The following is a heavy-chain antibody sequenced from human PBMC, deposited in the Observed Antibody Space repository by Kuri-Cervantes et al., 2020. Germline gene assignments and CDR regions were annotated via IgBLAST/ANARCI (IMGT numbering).Heavy chain of an antibody. CDR3: ARHDPTSGSYYVAFDI. CDR2: IIPIFGTA. J-gene: IGHJ3*02. Sequence: SVKVSCKASGGTFSSYAISWVRQAPGQGLEWMGGIIPIFGTANYAQKFQGRVTITTDESTSTAYTELSSLRSEDTAVYYCARHDPTSGSYYVAFDIWGQGTMVTVSS. V-gene: IGHV1-69*05. CDR1: GGTFSSYA. D-gene: IGHD1-26*01.